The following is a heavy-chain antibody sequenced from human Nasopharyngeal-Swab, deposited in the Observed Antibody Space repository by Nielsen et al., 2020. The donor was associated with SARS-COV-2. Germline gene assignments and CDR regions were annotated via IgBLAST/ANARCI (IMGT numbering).Heavy chain of an antibody. CDR3: ARGGGGGYGDYYYYGMDV. Sequence: GESLKISCAASGFTFSSYEMNWARQAPGKGLEWVSYISSSGSTIYYADSVKGRFTISRDNAKNSLYLQMNSLRAEDTAVYYCARGGGGGYGDYYYYGMDVWGQGTTVTVSS. D-gene: IGHD1-26*01. V-gene: IGHV3-48*03. CDR1: GFTFSSYE. J-gene: IGHJ6*02. CDR2: ISSSGSTI.